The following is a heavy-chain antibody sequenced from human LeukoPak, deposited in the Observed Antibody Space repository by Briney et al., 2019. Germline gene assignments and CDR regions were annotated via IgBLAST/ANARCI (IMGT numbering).Heavy chain of an antibody. CDR2: IYYSGST. D-gene: IGHD3-10*01. Sequence: SETLSLTCTVSGGSISSYYSSWIRQPPGKGLEWIGYIYYSGSTNYNPSLKSRVNISVDTSKNQFSLKLSSVTAADTAVYYCASSPIYYGSGSYLAFDIWGQGTMVTVSS. J-gene: IGHJ3*02. CDR1: GGSISSYY. V-gene: IGHV4-59*01. CDR3: ASSPIYYGSGSYLAFDI.